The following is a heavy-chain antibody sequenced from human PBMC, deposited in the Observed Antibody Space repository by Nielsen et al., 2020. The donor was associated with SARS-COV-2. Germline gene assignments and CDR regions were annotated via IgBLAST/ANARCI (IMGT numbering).Heavy chain of an antibody. V-gene: IGHV1-24*01. CDR3: ARGVELPHQPPAMDV. Sequence: ASVKVSCKVSGYTLTELSMHWVRQAPGKGLEWMGGFDPEDGETIYAQKFQGRVTMTEDTSTDTAYMELSSLRSEDTAVYYCARGVELPHQPPAMDVWGQGTTVTVSS. CDR1: GYTLTELS. CDR2: FDPEDGET. D-gene: IGHD2-15*01. J-gene: IGHJ6*02.